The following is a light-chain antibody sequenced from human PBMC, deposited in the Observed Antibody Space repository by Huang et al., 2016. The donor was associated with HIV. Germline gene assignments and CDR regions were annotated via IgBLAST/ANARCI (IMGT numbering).Light chain of an antibody. J-gene: IGKJ1*01. CDR2: GAS. V-gene: IGKV3-15*01. Sequence: EIVMTQSPATLSVSPGERDTLSCRASQSVSSNFAWYQHKPGQAPRLLIYGASTRATVILARLSGSGSGPEFTLTISSLQSEDFAVYYCQQYKDWPPEGTFGQGTKVEIK. CDR1: QSVSSN. CDR3: QQYKDWPPEGT.